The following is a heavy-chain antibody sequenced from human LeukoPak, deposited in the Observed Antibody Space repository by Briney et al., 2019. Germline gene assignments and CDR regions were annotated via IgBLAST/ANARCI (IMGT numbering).Heavy chain of an antibody. CDR1: GFTFSSYW. Sequence: PGGSLRLSCAASGFTFSSYWMSWVRQAPGKGLEWVANIKQDGSEKYYVDSVKGRFTISRDNAKNSLYLQMNSLRAEDTAVYYCARDRSMVRGVITYDAFDIWGQGTMVTVSS. D-gene: IGHD3-10*01. J-gene: IGHJ3*02. V-gene: IGHV3-7*01. CDR3: ARDRSMVRGVITYDAFDI. CDR2: IKQDGSEK.